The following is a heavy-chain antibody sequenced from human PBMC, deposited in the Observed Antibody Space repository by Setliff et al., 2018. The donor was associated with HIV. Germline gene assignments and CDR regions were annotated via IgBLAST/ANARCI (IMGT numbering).Heavy chain of an antibody. J-gene: IGHJ3*02. CDR2: IIPIFGTA. V-gene: IGHV1-69*13. D-gene: IGHD2-2*01. CDR1: GGTFSSYA. CDR3: ALPAAIRRQYPEDAFDI. Sequence: GASVKVSCKASGGTFSSYAISWVRQAPGQGLEWMGGIIPIFGTANYVQKFKGRVTITADESTSTAYMELSSLRSEDTAVYYCALPAAIRRQYPEDAFDIWGQGTMVTVSS.